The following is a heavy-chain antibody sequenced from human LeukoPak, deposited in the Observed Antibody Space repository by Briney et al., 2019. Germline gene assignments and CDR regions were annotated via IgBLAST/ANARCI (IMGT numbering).Heavy chain of an antibody. Sequence: PGGSLRLSCAASGCTFSSYWMHWVRQAPGKGLVWVSRISSDGSSTSDAASVKGRFTISRDNAKNTLYLQMNSLRAEDTAIYYCAGTLSGSYYVGDYWGQGTLVTVSS. CDR3: AGTLSGSYYVGDY. CDR2: ISSDGSST. V-gene: IGHV3-74*01. CDR1: GCTFSSYW. D-gene: IGHD1-26*01. J-gene: IGHJ4*02.